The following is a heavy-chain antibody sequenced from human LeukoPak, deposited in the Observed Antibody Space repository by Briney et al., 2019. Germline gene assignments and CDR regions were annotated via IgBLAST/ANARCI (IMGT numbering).Heavy chain of an antibody. CDR2: ISSSSSTI. D-gene: IGHD2-15*01. Sequence: AGGSLRLSCAASGFTFSSYSMNWVRQAPGKGLEWVSYISSSSSTIYYADSVKGRFTISRDNAKNSLYLQMNSLRAEDTAVYYCAPYCSGGSCNFDYWGQGTLVTVSS. CDR1: GFTFSSYS. CDR3: APYCSGGSCNFDY. J-gene: IGHJ4*02. V-gene: IGHV3-48*04.